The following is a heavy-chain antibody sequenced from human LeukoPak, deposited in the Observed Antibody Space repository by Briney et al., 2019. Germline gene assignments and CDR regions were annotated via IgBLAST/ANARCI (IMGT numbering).Heavy chain of an antibody. CDR3: AKDGGQPGYSSSWYNFDY. V-gene: IGHV3-11*04. Sequence: PGGSLRLSCAASGFTFSDYYMSWIRQVPGKGLEWVSYIGRSGTTIHYADSVKGRFAISRDNSKNTLYLQMNSLRAEDTAVYYCAKDGGQPGYSSSWYNFDYWGQGTLVTVSS. J-gene: IGHJ4*02. CDR1: GFTFSDYY. CDR2: IGRSGTTI. D-gene: IGHD6-13*01.